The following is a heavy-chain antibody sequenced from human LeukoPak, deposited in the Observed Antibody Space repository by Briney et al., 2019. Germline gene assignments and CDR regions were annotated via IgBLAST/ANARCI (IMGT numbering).Heavy chain of an antibody. D-gene: IGHD3-3*01. CDR2: IYYSGST. CDR3: AGSSYYDFWSGYFKGYYYYMDV. J-gene: IGHJ6*03. V-gene: IGHV4-59*11. Sequence: PSETLSLTCTVSGGSISSHYWSWIRQPPGKGLEWIGYIYYSGSTNYNPSLKSRVTISVDTSKNQFSLKLSSVTAADTAVYYCAGSSYYDFWSGYFKGYYYYMDVWGKGTTVTVSS. CDR1: GGSISSHY.